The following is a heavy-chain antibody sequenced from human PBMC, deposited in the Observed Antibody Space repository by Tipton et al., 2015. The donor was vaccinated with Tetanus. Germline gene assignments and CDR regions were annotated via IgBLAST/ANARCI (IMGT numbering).Heavy chain of an antibody. CDR1: GGTFSSYA. V-gene: IGHV1-69*01. Sequence: QSGPEVKKPGSSVKVSCKASGGTFSSYAISWVRQAPGQGLEWMGGIIPIFGTANYAQKFQGRVTITADESTSTAYMELSSLRSEDTAVYYCARVGDGDYGVGAYDGMDVCGQGTTVTVSS. CDR2: IIPIFGTA. J-gene: IGHJ6*02. CDR3: ARVGDGDYGVGAYDGMDV. D-gene: IGHD4-17*01.